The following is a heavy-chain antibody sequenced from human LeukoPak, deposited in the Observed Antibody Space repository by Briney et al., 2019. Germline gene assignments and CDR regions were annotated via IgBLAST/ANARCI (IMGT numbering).Heavy chain of an antibody. Sequence: ASVKVSCKASGYTFTGYYMHWVRQAPGQGLEWMGWINPNSGGTNYAQKFQGRVTMTRDTSISTAYVELSRLRSDDTAVYYCARVAPSYCSGGSCYGRYYYYGMDVWGQGTTVTVSS. CDR2: INPNSGGT. CDR1: GYTFTGYY. D-gene: IGHD2-15*01. V-gene: IGHV1-2*02. CDR3: ARVAPSYCSGGSCYGRYYYYGMDV. J-gene: IGHJ6*02.